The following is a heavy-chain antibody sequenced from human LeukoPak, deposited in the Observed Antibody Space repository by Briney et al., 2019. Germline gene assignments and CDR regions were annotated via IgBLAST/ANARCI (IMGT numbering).Heavy chain of an antibody. CDR1: GFTFDDYG. Sequence: GGSLRLSCAASGFTFDDYGMSWVRQAPGKGLEWVSGINWNGGSTGYADSVKGRFTISRDNAKNSLYLQMDSLRAEDTAVYYCAVEYSSSSEGFDYWGQGTLVTVSS. D-gene: IGHD6-6*01. V-gene: IGHV3-20*04. CDR3: AVEYSSSSEGFDY. J-gene: IGHJ4*02. CDR2: INWNGGST.